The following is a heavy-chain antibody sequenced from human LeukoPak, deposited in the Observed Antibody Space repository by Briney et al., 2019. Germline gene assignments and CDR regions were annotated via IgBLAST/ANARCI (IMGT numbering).Heavy chain of an antibody. J-gene: IGHJ3*02. CDR3: ASTIGGGAFDI. V-gene: IGHV4-59*12. Sequence: SETLSLTCTVSGGSISSYCWSWIRQPPGKGLEWIGYIFYSGSTNYNPSLKSRVTISVDTSKNQFSLKLSSVTAADTAVYYCASTIGGGAFDIWGQGTMVTVSS. D-gene: IGHD3-16*01. CDR2: IFYSGST. CDR1: GGSISSYC.